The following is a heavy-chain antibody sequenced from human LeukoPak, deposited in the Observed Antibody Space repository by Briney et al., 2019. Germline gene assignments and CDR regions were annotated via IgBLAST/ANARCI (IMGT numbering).Heavy chain of an antibody. CDR2: IYYSGST. D-gene: IGHD6-13*01. CDR1: GGSISSSSYY. Sequence: PSETLSLTCTVSGGSISSSSYYWGWIRQPPGKGLEWIGSIYYSGSTYYNPSLKSRVTISVDTSQNQFSLTLSSVTAADTAVYYCARAHSIASYYYGVDVWDQGTTVTVSS. CDR3: ARAHSIASYYYGVDV. J-gene: IGHJ6*02. V-gene: IGHV4-39*07.